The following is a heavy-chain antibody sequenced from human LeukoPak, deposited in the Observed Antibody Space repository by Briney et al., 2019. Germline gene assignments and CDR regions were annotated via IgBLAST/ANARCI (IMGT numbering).Heavy chain of an antibody. CDR2: LSASGGLT. J-gene: IGHJ4*02. CDR3: AKGGSSYSEMDY. V-gene: IGHV3-23*01. CDR1: GFAFSSYA. D-gene: IGHD4-11*01. Sequence: GGSLRLSCAASGFAFSSYAMSWVRQAPGKGLEWVSGLSASGGLTYYSDSVKGRFTISRDNSKNTLYLQMNSLRADDTAVYYCAKGGSSYSEMDYWGQGTLVTVSS.